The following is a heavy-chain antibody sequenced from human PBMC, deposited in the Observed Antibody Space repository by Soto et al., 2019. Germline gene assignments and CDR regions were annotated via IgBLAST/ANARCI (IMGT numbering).Heavy chain of an antibody. CDR2: ISSSSSYI. J-gene: IGHJ6*02. CDR3: ASPVGYCSGGSCRNLAYYYYYYGMDV. V-gene: IGHV3-21*01. D-gene: IGHD2-15*01. CDR1: GFTFSSYS. Sequence: GGSLRLSCAASGFTFSSYSMNWVRQAPGKGLEWVSSISSSSSYIYYADSVKGRFTISRDNAKNSLYLQMNSLRAEDTAVYYCASPVGYCSGGSCRNLAYYYYYYGMDVWGQGTTVTVSS.